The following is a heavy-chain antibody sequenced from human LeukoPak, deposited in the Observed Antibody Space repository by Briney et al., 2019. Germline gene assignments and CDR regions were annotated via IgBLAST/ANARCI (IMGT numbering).Heavy chain of an antibody. CDR2: IYSGGST. CDR1: GFTGRSNY. J-gene: IGHJ5*02. D-gene: IGHD1/OR15-1a*01. Sequence: PGGSLRPSCAAPGFTGRSNYISLVRQAPRKGLGWVSVIYSGGSTYYADSVKGRFTISRDNSKNTLYLQMNSLRAEDTAVYYCARDSSPITGTLWFDPWGQGTLVTVSS. V-gene: IGHV3-53*05. CDR3: ARDSSPITGTLWFDP.